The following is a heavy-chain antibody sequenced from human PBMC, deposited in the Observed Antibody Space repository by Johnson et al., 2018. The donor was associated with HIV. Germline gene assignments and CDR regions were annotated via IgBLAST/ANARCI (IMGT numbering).Heavy chain of an antibody. CDR3: AKGSGYYAAFDI. D-gene: IGHD3-22*01. Sequence: VQLVESGGGVVRPGGSLRLSCAASPFTFDDYGMTWVRQAPGKGLGWVSGITCNGGRTGYADSVKGRFTISRDDSRNTLYLQMNSLRPEDTAVYYCAKGSGYYAAFDIWGQGTMVTVSS. CDR2: ITCNGGRT. CDR1: PFTFDDYG. J-gene: IGHJ3*02. V-gene: IGHV3-20*04.